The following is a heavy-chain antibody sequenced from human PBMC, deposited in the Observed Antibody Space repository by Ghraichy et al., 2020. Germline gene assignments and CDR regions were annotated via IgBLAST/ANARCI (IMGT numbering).Heavy chain of an antibody. CDR1: GFTFSGYG. Sequence: LSLTCAASGFTFSGYGIHWVRQAPGKGLEWVAVIWYDGSKEVYADSVKGRFTISRDNSKNTLYLQMNSLRAEDSAVYYCARRGESASWLDFWGQGTLVTVSS. J-gene: IGHJ4*02. CDR2: IWYDGSKE. CDR3: ARRGESASWLDF. V-gene: IGHV3-33*01. D-gene: IGHD2-2*01.